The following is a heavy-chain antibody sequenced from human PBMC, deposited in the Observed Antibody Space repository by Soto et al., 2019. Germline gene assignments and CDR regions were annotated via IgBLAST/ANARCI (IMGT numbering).Heavy chain of an antibody. CDR1: GSTFFTYD. V-gene: IGHV1-18*01. J-gene: IGHJ5*02. CDR3: AVHHCPTTSGNWFDP. Sequence: QVHLVQSGVEVKTPGASVKVSCQASGSTFFTYDIIWVRQAPGQGLEWMGWISTYSGDTKYAQKFKGRVTMPTDTSTTTAYLGRRSLRSDDTALYYFAVHHCPTTSGNWFDPWGQGTRVPVSS. D-gene: IGHD5-12*01. CDR2: ISTYSGDT.